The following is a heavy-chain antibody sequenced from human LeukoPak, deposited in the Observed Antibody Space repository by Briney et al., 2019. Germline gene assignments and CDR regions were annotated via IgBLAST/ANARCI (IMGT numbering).Heavy chain of an antibody. Sequence: SETLSLTCTISGGSISSDYWSWIRQPPGKGLEWIGYLSLGEVAFYNPSLESRLTTSADTSKNQFSLNLTSVTAADTALYYCVRVSTASGGAFDVWGQGTMVTVSS. D-gene: IGHD2-21*02. CDR3: VRVSTASGGAFDV. CDR1: GGSISSDY. J-gene: IGHJ3*01. V-gene: IGHV4-59*13. CDR2: LSLGEVA.